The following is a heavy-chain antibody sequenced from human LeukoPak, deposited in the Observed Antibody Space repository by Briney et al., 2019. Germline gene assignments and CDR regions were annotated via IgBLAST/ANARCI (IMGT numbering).Heavy chain of an antibody. CDR3: AGHHPRNTVDF. CDR1: GGSISGYY. V-gene: IGHV4-59*08. D-gene: IGHD2/OR15-2a*01. Sequence: SETLSLTCTVSGGSISGYYWTWIRQSPGKRPEWLAYARYTGSTNYNPSLRSRVTISLDTSKNQFSLKLSSVTAADTAVYYCAGHHPRNTVDFWGQGTLVTVSS. J-gene: IGHJ4*02. CDR2: ARYTGST.